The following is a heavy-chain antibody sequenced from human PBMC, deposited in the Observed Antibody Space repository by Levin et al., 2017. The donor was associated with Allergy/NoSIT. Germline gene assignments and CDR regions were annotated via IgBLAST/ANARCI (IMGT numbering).Heavy chain of an antibody. CDR1: GGSISSYY. CDR3: ARGSSVDVGAFDI. Sequence: SETLSLTCTVSGGSISSYYWSWIRQPPGKGLEWIGYIYNSGSINYNPSLKSRVTIPVDTSKNQVSLKLSSVTAADTAVYYCARGSSVDVGAFDIWGQGTMVTVSS. CDR2: IYNSGSI. J-gene: IGHJ3*02. V-gene: IGHV4-59*01. D-gene: IGHD1-26*01.